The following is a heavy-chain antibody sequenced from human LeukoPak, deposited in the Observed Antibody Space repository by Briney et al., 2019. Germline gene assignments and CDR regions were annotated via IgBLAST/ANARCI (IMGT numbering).Heavy chain of an antibody. Sequence: GGSLRLSCAASGFTVSSNYMSWVRQAPGKGLEWVSVIYSGGHTYYADSVKGRFTISRDNSKNTLYLQMNSLRAEDTAVYYCARAINAGDFDYWGQGTLVTVSS. V-gene: IGHV3-53*01. D-gene: IGHD2-8*02. CDR1: GFTVSSNY. CDR3: ARAINAGDFDY. J-gene: IGHJ4*02. CDR2: IYSGGHT.